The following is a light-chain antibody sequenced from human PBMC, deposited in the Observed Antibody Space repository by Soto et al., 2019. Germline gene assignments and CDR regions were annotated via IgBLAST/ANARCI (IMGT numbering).Light chain of an antibody. CDR2: KAS. J-gene: IGKJ1*01. CDR1: ESISRW. V-gene: IGKV1-5*03. CDR3: QQYHSYWT. Sequence: DIQMTPSPSTLSASVGDRVTITFRASESISRWLAWYQQKPGKPPNLLIYKASTLGSGVPSRFSGTGSGTEFTLTISSLQPDDFATYYCQQYHSYWTFGQGTKVDIK.